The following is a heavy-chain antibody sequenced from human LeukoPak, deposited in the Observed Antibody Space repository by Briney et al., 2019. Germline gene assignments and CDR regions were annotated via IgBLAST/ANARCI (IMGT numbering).Heavy chain of an antibody. CDR1: GYTFTGYY. Sequence: ASVKVSCKASGYTFTGYYMHWVRLVPGQGLEWMGWVNPKTGGTNYAQKFQGRVTMTRDTSINTAYVELSRLTSDDTAVYYCARDREYYYDSSGYGSFDMWGQGTTVTVSS. J-gene: IGHJ3*02. CDR2: VNPKTGGT. D-gene: IGHD3-22*01. CDR3: ARDREYYYDSSGYGSFDM. V-gene: IGHV1-2*02.